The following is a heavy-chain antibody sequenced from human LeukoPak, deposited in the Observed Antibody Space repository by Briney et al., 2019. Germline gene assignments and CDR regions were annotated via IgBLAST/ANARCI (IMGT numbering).Heavy chain of an antibody. V-gene: IGHV3-30-3*01. CDR1: GFTFSSHA. CDR3: ARTTYYYGSGSYQQHYNWFDP. CDR2: ISHDGSES. D-gene: IGHD3-10*01. J-gene: IGHJ5*02. Sequence: GGSLRLSCAASGFTFSSHAMVWVRQAPGKGLEWVSFISHDGSESFHTESVKGRFTISRDNAKNSLYLQMNSLRAEDTAVYYCARTTYYYGSGSYQQHYNWFDPWGQGTLVTVSS.